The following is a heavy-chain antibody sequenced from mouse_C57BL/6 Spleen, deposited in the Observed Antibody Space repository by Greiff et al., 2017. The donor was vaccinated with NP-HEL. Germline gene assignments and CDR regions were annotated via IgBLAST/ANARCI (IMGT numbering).Heavy chain of an antibody. Sequence: ESGPGLVAPSQSLSFTCTVPGSSLTSYGVHWVRQPPGKGLEWLVVLWSDGSTTYNSALKSRMSISKDNSKSQIFLKMNSLQTDDTTMYYCARHSRGCRAMDYWGQGTSVTVSS. CDR1: GSSLTSYG. CDR3: ARHSRGCRAMDY. V-gene: IGHV2-6-1*01. CDR2: LWSDGST. J-gene: IGHJ4*01. D-gene: IGHD3-1*01.